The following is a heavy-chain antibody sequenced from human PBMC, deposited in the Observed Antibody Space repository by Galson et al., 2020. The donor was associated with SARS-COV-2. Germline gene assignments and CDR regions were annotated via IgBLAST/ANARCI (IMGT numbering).Heavy chain of an antibody. Sequence: QTLSLTCTVSASSINNNYYWAWIRQPPGKGLQWIGTIHHSGSTYYSPSLKSRVTISVDTSKNQFSLKLSSVTAADTAVYYCAREGVTTVDDYFDHWGQGTLVTVSS. CDR3: AREGVTTVDDYFDH. CDR1: ASSINNNYY. CDR2: IHHSGST. V-gene: IGHV4-38-2*02. J-gene: IGHJ4*02. D-gene: IGHD3-10*01.